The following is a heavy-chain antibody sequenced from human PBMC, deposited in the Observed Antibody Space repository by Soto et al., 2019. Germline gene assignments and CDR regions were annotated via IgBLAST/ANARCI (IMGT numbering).Heavy chain of an antibody. Sequence: QVQLQESGPGLVKPSQTLSLTCTVSGGSISSGDYYWSWIRQPPGKGLEWIGYIYYSGSTYYNPSLKSRVTISVDTSKNQFSLKLSSVTAADTAVYYCARQPLDLYGSGSYYKTRWGNWFDPWGQGTLVTVSS. D-gene: IGHD3-10*01. CDR3: ARQPLDLYGSGSYYKTRWGNWFDP. V-gene: IGHV4-30-4*01. CDR1: GGSISSGDYY. CDR2: IYYSGST. J-gene: IGHJ5*02.